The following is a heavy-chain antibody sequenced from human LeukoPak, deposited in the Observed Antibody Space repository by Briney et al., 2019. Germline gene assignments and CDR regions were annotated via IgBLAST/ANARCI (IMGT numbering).Heavy chain of an antibody. V-gene: IGHV4-59*01. Sequence: SKTLSLTCTVSGGSISSYYWSWIRQPPGKGLEWIGYIYYSGSTNYNPSLKSRVTISVDTSKNQFSLKLGSGTAADTAVYYCARGGAARLGGAFDIWGQGTMVTVSS. D-gene: IGHD6-6*01. CDR3: ARGGAARLGGAFDI. CDR2: IYYSGST. J-gene: IGHJ3*02. CDR1: GGSISSYY.